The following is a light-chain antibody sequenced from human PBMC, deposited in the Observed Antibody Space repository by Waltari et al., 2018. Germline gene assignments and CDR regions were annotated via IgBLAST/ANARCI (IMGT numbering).Light chain of an antibody. CDR2: DTS. Sequence: DIQMTQSPSSVSASLGDRVPITCRASQDISRYLAWYQQTPGRSPKLLIFDTSSLQSGVPSRFSGSGSGTDFTLTISSLQPEDFATYYCLQVSNFPITFGQGTRLEIK. J-gene: IGKJ5*01. CDR1: QDISRY. V-gene: IGKV1D-12*01. CDR3: LQVSNFPIT.